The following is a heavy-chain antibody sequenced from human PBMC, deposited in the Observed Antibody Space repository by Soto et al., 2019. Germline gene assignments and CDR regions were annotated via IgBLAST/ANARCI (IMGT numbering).Heavy chain of an antibody. CDR2: IYSGGRT. D-gene: IGHD3-3*01. CDR1: GVTVSNNY. J-gene: IGHJ4*02. V-gene: IGHV3-66*01. CDR3: ARDTYDDY. Sequence: EVQLVESGGGLVQPGGSQRLSCAASGVTVSNNYMSWVRQAPGKGLEWVSVIYSGGRTYYADSVKGRFIISRDSSKNTLYLQMNSLRAEDTAVYYCARDTYDDYRGQGTLVTVSS.